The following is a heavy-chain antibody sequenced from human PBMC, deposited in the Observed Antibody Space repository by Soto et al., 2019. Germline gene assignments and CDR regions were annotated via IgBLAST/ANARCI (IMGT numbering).Heavy chain of an antibody. J-gene: IGHJ4*02. CDR3: TKGAWCSSTSCYSAASDY. CDR1: GFTFTSSG. V-gene: IGHV3-30*18. Sequence: HPGGSLRLSCAASGFTFTSSGMHWVRQAPGKGLEWVAVISYDGSNKYYADSVKGRFTISRDISKNTLYLQMNSLRTEDTAVYYCTKGAWCSSTSCYSAASDYWGQGTQVTVSS. D-gene: IGHD2-2*01. CDR2: ISYDGSNK.